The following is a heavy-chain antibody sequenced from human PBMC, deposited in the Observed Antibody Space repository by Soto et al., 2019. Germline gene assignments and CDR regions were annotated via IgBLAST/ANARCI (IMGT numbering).Heavy chain of an antibody. V-gene: IGHV4-59*01. J-gene: IGHJ4*02. CDR1: GGSISSYY. D-gene: IGHD3-22*01. Sequence: PSETLSLTCTVSGGSISSYYWSWSRQPPGKGLEWIGYIYYSGSTNYNPSLKSRVTISVDTSKNQFSLKLSSVTAADTAVYYCARAAPAQRPQWLSFDYWGQGTLVTVSS. CDR3: ARAAPAQRPQWLSFDY. CDR2: IYYSGST.